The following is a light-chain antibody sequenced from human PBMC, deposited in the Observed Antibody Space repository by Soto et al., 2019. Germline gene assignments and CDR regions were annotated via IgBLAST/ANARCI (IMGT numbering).Light chain of an antibody. V-gene: IGKV1-39*01. CDR2: AAS. Sequence: DIQMTQAPSALAASVGDRVTITCRASQTIGNYLNWYQQRPGKAPNLLISAASTLQSGVPSRFSGSGSGTDFTLTITSLQPEDFATYYCQQSYNTPRTFGQGTMVDIK. J-gene: IGKJ1*01. CDR3: QQSYNTPRT. CDR1: QTIGNY.